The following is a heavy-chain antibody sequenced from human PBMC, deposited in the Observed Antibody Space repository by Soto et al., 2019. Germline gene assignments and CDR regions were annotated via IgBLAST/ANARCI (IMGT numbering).Heavy chain of an antibody. CDR2: INSDGSST. CDR3: ARDYYGDYLDY. CDR1: GFTFSSYW. J-gene: IGHJ4*02. D-gene: IGHD3-22*01. Sequence: GGSLRLSCAASGFTFSSYWMHWVRQAPGKGLVWVSRINSDGSSTSYADSVKGRFTISRDNAKDTLYLQMNSLRAEDTAVYYCARDYYGDYLDYWGQGTLVTVSS. V-gene: IGHV3-74*01.